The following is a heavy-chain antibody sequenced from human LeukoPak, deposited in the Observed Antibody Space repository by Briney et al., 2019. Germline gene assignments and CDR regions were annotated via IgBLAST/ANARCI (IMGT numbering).Heavy chain of an antibody. J-gene: IGHJ3*02. CDR2: IYYSGST. CDR3: ARVLWFGELADPFDI. CDR1: GGSISSYY. V-gene: IGHV4-59*12. Sequence: SETLSLTCTVSGGSISSYYWSWIRQPPGKGLEWIGYIYYSGSTNYNPSLKSRVTMSVEMSKNQFSLKLSSVTAADTAVYYCARVLWFGELADPFDIWGQGTMVIVSS. D-gene: IGHD3-10*01.